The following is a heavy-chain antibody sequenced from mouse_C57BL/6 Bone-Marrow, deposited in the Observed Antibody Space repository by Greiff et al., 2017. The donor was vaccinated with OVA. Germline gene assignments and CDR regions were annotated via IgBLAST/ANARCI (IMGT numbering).Heavy chain of an antibody. Sequence: VQLQHSGAELVKPGASVKLSCTASGFNIKDYYMHWVKQRPEQGLEWIGRIDPEDGETKYAPKFQGKATITADTSSNTAYMQLSSLTYEDTAVYYCARGQYENPYAMDYWGQGTSVTVSS. CDR3: ARGQYENPYAMDY. V-gene: IGHV14-2*01. CDR1: GFNIKDYY. J-gene: IGHJ4*01. CDR2: IDPEDGET. D-gene: IGHD2-3*01.